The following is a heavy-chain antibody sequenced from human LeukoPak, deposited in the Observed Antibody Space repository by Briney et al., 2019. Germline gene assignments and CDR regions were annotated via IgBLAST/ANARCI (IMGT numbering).Heavy chain of an antibody. V-gene: IGHV3-7*03. CDR1: GFTFSSYW. Sequence: GGSLRLSCAASGFTFSSYWMSWVRQAPGKGLEWVANIKQDGSEKYYVDSVKGRFTISRDNAKNSLYLQMNSLRAEDTAVYYCARAPRFRLGELSSDYWGQGTLVTVSS. J-gene: IGHJ4*02. CDR3: ARAPRFRLGELSSDY. D-gene: IGHD3-16*02. CDR2: IKQDGSEK.